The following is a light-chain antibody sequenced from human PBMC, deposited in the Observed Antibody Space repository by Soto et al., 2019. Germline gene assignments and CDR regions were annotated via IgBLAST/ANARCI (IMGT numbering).Light chain of an antibody. CDR2: SDD. J-gene: IGLJ2*01. V-gene: IGLV1-44*01. CDR3: SSWDDSLTVV. Sequence: QAVVTQPPSASATPGQRVTISCSGSTSNIGGKSVTWYQQIPGAAPKVVIHSDDQRPSGVPDRFSGSKSGTSASLAINAVQSEDEADYFCSSWDDSLTVVFGGGTQLTVL. CDR1: TSNIGGKS.